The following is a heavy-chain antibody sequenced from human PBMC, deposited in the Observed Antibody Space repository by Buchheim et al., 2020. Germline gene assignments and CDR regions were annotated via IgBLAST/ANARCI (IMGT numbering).Heavy chain of an antibody. CDR3: AKCMDIVVVPAAYGMDV. CDR1: GFTFSSYA. V-gene: IGHV3-23*01. CDR2: ISGSGGST. D-gene: IGHD2-2*03. J-gene: IGHJ6*02. Sequence: EVQLLESGGGLVQPGGSLRLSCAASGFTFSSYAMSWVRQAPGKGLEWVSAISGSGGSTYYADSVKGRFTISRENSKNTRYLQMNSLRAEDTAVYYCAKCMDIVVVPAAYGMDVWGQGTT.